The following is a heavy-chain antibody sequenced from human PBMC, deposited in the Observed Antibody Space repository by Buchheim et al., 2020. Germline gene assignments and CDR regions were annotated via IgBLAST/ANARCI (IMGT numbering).Heavy chain of an antibody. V-gene: IGHV4-34*01. Sequence: QVQLQQWGAGLLKPSETLSHTCAVYGGSFSGYYWSWIRQPPGKGLEWIGEINHSGSTNYNPSLKSRVTISVDTSKNQFSLKLSSVTAADTAVYYCARGFCSGGSCYAWGLYYYYGMDVWGQGTT. CDR1: GGSFSGYY. D-gene: IGHD2-15*01. CDR3: ARGFCSGGSCYAWGLYYYYGMDV. J-gene: IGHJ6*02. CDR2: INHSGST.